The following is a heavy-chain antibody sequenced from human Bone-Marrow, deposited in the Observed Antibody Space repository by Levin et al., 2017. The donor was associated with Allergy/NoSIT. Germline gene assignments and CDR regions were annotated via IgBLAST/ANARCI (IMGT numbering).Heavy chain of an antibody. V-gene: IGHV3-23*01. J-gene: IGHJ4*02. CDR1: GFTFNNYA. CDR2: ISSGGANT. CDR3: AKSGLYSDYKRPDY. Sequence: GGSLRLSCAASGFTFNNYAMSWVRQAPGKGLEWVSYISSGGANTHYADSVKGRFTISRDNSKNTLHLQMGSLRGEDTAIYYCAKSGLYSDYKRPDYWGQGTLVTVSS. D-gene: IGHD4-11*01.